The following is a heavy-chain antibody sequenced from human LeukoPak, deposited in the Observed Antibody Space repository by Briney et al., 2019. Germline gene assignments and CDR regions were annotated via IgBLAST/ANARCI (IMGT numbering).Heavy chain of an antibody. CDR3: ASTDIVVVPAADPPFDY. CDR1: GYTLTSYY. Sequence: ASVKVSCKASGYTLTSYYMHWLRQAPGQGLEWVGIINPNDGSTSYAQKFQGRVTITADESTSTAYMELSSLRSEDTAVYYCASTDIVVVPAADPPFDYWGQGTQVTVSS. CDR2: INPNDGST. J-gene: IGHJ4*02. V-gene: IGHV1-46*01. D-gene: IGHD2-2*01.